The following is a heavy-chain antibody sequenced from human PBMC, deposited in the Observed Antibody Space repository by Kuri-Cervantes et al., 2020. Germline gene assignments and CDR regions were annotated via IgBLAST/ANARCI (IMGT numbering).Heavy chain of an antibody. V-gene: IGHV1-2*02. CDR3: ARDRRRPYCSGGSCYSGGWFDP. Sequence: ASVKVSCKASGYTFTDYYMHWVRQAPGQGLEWMGWINPNSGGTNYAQKVQGRVTMTRDTSISTAYMELSRLRSDDTAVYYCARDRRRPYCSGGSCYSGGWFDPWGQGTLVTVSS. CDR1: GYTFTDYY. J-gene: IGHJ5*02. CDR2: INPNSGGT. D-gene: IGHD2-15*01.